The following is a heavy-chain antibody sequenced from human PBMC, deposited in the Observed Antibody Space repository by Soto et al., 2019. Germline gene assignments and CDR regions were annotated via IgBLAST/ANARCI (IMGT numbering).Heavy chain of an antibody. CDR2: ISASGGST. Sequence: EVQLLESGGGLVQPGGSLRLSCAASGFTFSSYAMSWVRQAPGKGLEWVSAISASGGSTYYADSVKGRFTISRDNSKNALTLQMNSMRGEDTAVYYCANLRDEGERDYFDYWSKGTLVTV. D-gene: IGHD3-16*01. CDR1: GFTFSSYA. CDR3: ANLRDEGERDYFDY. J-gene: IGHJ4*02. V-gene: IGHV3-23*01.